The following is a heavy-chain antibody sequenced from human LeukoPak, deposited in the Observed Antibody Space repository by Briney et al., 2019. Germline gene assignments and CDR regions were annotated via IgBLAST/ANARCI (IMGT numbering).Heavy chain of an antibody. CDR3: ARGSGKAAMADY. CDR1: GYTFTSYY. Sequence: GASVKVSCKASGYTFTSYYMHWVRQAPGQGLEWMGIINPSGGSTSYAQKFQDRVTMARDTSTSTVYMELSSLRSEATAVYYCARGSGKAAMADYWGQGTLVTVSS. CDR2: INPSGGST. V-gene: IGHV1-46*01. D-gene: IGHD3-10*01. J-gene: IGHJ4*02.